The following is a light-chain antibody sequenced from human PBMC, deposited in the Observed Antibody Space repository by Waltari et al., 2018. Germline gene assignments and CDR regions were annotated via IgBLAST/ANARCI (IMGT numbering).Light chain of an antibody. Sequence: EIVLTQSPGTLSLCPGERATLSCRASPSVSSNYLAWYQHKPGQAPRLLIYDASSRATGIPDTFSGSGSGTDFTLTISRLEPEDFAVYYCQQYGTSPPTFGPGTKVDIE. CDR2: DAS. CDR3: QQYGTSPPT. V-gene: IGKV3-20*01. J-gene: IGKJ3*01. CDR1: PSVSSNY.